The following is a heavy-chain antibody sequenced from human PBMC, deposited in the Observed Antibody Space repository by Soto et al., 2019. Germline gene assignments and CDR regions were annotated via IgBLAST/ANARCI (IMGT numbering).Heavy chain of an antibody. V-gene: IGHV1-8*01. D-gene: IGHD6-25*01. CDR3: ARYQEAAAFND. CDR1: GFPFTSLD. J-gene: IGHJ4*02. CDR2: MTPSGYI. Sequence: QVQLVQSGAEVRKPGASVKVSCKASGFPFTSLDINWVRQAPGQGLEWVGYMTPSGYIGFAQKFRGRVSMTRDASRSTVSMELSSLRSDDTAVYYCARYQEAAAFNDWGQGTLVTVSS.